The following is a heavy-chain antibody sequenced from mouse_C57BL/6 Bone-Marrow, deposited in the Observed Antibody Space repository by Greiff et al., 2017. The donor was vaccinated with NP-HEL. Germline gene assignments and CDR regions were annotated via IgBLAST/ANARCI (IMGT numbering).Heavy chain of an antibody. CDR3: ARGIYYYGSSSYYYAMDY. CDR2: FHPYNDDT. V-gene: IGHV1-47*01. J-gene: IGHJ4*01. D-gene: IGHD1-1*01. Sequence: QVQLKESGAELVKPGASVKMSCKASGYTFTTYPIEWMKQNHGKSLEWIGNFHPYNDDTKYNEKFKGNATLTVEKSSSTVYLELSRLTSDDSAVYYCARGIYYYGSSSYYYAMDYWGQGTSVTVSS. CDR1: GYTFTTYP.